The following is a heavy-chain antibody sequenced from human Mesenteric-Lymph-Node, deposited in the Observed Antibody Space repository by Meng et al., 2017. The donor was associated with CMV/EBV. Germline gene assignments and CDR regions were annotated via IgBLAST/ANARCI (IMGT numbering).Heavy chain of an antibody. J-gene: IGHJ5*02. Sequence: ASVKVSCKASGYTFTAYYIYWVRQAPGQGLEWMGFIGPANRDPWYAEIFRGRITMTRDMSITTAYMEVRGLRFDDTAMYYCAGDRSGSYDAWGQGTLVTVSS. CDR2: IGPANRDP. CDR1: GYTFTAYY. D-gene: IGHD1-26*01. V-gene: IGHV1-2*02. CDR3: AGDRSGSYDA.